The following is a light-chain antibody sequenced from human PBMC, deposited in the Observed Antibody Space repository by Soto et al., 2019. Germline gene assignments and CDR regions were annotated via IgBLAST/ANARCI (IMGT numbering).Light chain of an antibody. CDR2: GAS. Sequence: ESVLTQSPGTLSLSPGERATLSCRASQSVSSNHLAWYQQKPGRAPRLLIYGASNRATGIPDRFSGSGSGTDFTLTISRLEPEDSAVYYCQQYGSSPTWTFGQGTKVEIK. J-gene: IGKJ1*01. CDR3: QQYGSSPTWT. V-gene: IGKV3-20*01. CDR1: QSVSSNH.